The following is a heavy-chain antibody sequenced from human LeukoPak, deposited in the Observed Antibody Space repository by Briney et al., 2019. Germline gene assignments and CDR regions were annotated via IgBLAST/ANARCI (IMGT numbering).Heavy chain of an antibody. V-gene: IGHV1-46*01. CDR1: GYTFTSYY. D-gene: IGHD6-13*01. J-gene: IGHJ4*02. Sequence: GASAKVSCKASGYTFTSYYMHWVRQAPGQGLEWMGIINPSGGSTSYAQKFQGRVTMTRDTSTSTVYMELSSLRSEDTAVYYCARDLGTAAGTNWGQGTLVTVSS. CDR2: INPSGGST. CDR3: ARDLGTAAGTN.